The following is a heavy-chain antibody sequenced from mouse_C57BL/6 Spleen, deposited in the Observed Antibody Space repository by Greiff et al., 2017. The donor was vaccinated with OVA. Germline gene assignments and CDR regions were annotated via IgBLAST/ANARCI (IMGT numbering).Heavy chain of an antibody. V-gene: IGHV1-15*01. CDR1: GYTFTDYE. J-gene: IGHJ4*01. CDR2: IDPETGGT. Sequence: VQLQQSGAELVRPGASVTLSCKASGYTFTDYEMHWVKQTPVHGLEWIGAIDPETGGTAYNQKFKGKAILTADKSSSTAYMELRSLTSEDSAVYYCTRVVITTSPLYAMDYWGQGTSVTVSS. D-gene: IGHD1-1*01. CDR3: TRVVITTSPLYAMDY.